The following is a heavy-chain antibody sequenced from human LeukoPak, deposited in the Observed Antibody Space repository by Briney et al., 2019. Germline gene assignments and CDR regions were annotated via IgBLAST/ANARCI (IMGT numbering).Heavy chain of an antibody. CDR3: ARFHVDTEMNWFDP. V-gene: IGHV4-39*07. D-gene: IGHD5-18*01. J-gene: IGHJ5*02. CDR2: IYYSGST. Sequence: SETLSLTCTVSGGSISSYYWGWIRQPPGKGLEWIGSIYYSGSTYYNPSLKSRVTISVDTSKNQFSLKLSSVTAADTAVYYCARFHVDTEMNWFDPWGQGTLVTVSS. CDR1: GGSISSYY.